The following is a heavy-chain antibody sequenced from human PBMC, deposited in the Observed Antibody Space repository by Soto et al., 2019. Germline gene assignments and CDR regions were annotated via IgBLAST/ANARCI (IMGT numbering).Heavy chain of an antibody. V-gene: IGHV3-48*02. Sequence: PGGSLRLSCAASGFTFSSYAMHWVRQAPGKGLEWVAFISCDSRTKYYADSVEGRFTVSRDNARNSVSLQMDSLRDEDAAVYYCARIKLVEWFFINVDVYDMDVWGQGTPVTVSS. J-gene: IGHJ6*02. D-gene: IGHD3-3*01. CDR2: ISCDSRTK. CDR1: GFTFSSYA. CDR3: ARIKLVEWFFINVDVYDMDV.